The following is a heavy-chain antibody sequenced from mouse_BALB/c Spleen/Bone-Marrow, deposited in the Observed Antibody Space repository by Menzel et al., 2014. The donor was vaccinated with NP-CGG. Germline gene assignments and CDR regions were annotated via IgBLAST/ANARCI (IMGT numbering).Heavy chain of an antibody. CDR2: IRNKANGYTT. J-gene: IGHJ4*01. CDR3: ARNYDGAMDY. D-gene: IGHD2-12*01. V-gene: IGHV7-3*02. Sequence: EVKVVESGGGLVQPGGSLRLSCAPSGFTFTDYYMSWVRQPPGKALEWLGFIRNKANGYTTEYSASVKGRFTISRDNSQSILYLQINTLRAEDSATYYCARNYDGAMDYWGQGTSVTVSS. CDR1: GFTFTDYY.